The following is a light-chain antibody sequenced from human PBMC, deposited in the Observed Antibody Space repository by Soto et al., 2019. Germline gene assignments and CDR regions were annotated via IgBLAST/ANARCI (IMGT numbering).Light chain of an antibody. CDR3: QQYNSYSWT. J-gene: IGKJ1*01. V-gene: IGKV1-5*01. CDR1: QSISSW. Sequence: DIQITQSPSSLSASVGDRVTITCRASQSISSWFAWYQQKPGKAPKLLIYDASSLESGVPSRFSGSGSGTEFTLTISSLQTDDFATYYCQQYNSYSWTLGQGTKWIS. CDR2: DAS.